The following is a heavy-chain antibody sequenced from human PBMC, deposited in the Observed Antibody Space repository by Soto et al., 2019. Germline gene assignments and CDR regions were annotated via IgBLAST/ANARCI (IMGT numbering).Heavy chain of an antibody. J-gene: IGHJ4*02. D-gene: IGHD5-18*01. Sequence: ESGGGLVQPGRSLRLSCAASGFTFDDYAMHWVRQAPGKGLEWVSGISWNSGSIGYADSVKGRFTISRDNAKNSLYLQMNSLRAEDTALYYCAKGAKDTATINYFDYWGQGTLVTVSS. CDR2: ISWNSGSI. CDR1: GFTFDDYA. CDR3: AKGAKDTATINYFDY. V-gene: IGHV3-9*01.